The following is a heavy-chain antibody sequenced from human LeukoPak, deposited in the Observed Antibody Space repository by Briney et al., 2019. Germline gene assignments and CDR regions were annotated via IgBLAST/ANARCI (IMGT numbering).Heavy chain of an antibody. V-gene: IGHV4-34*01. CDR2: INHSGST. CDR1: GGSFSDYY. D-gene: IGHD2-2*01. J-gene: IGHJ4*02. CDR3: ARAFYCSSTSCYGEFDY. Sequence: SETLSLTCGVYGGSFSDYYWTWIRQPPGKGLEWIGEINHSGSTNYNPSLKSRVTISVDTSKNQFSLKLSSVTAADTAVYYCARAFYCSSTSCYGEFDYWGQGTLVTVSS.